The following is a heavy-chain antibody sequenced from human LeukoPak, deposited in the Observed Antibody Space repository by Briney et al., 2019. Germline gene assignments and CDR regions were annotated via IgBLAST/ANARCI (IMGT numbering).Heavy chain of an antibody. CDR3: ARVVDHDYGDYYLDY. CDR1: GFTFSSYA. Sequence: GGSLRLSCAASGFTFSSYAMSWVRQAPGKGLEWVSAISGSGGSTDYADSVKGRLTISRDNSKNTLYLQMNSLRAEDTAVYYCARVVDHDYGDYYLDYWGQGTLVTVSS. J-gene: IGHJ4*02. CDR2: ISGSGGST. V-gene: IGHV3-23*01. D-gene: IGHD4-17*01.